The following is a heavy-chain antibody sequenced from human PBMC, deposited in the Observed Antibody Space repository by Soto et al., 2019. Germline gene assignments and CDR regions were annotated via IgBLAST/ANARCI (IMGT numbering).Heavy chain of an antibody. CDR1: GFSLSTSGVG. D-gene: IGHD2-21*02. J-gene: IGHJ6*02. CDR3: IQSRCGGDCLQAYASHYYYGMDV. Sequence: QITLKESGPTLVKPTQTLTLTCTFSGFSLSTSGVGVGWIRQPPGKALEWLALIYWDDDKRYSPSLRSRLTINKDTSKNQVVLTMTNMYPVDTATYYCIQSRCGGDCLQAYASHYYYGMDVWGQGTTVTVSS. CDR2: IYWDDDK. V-gene: IGHV2-5*02.